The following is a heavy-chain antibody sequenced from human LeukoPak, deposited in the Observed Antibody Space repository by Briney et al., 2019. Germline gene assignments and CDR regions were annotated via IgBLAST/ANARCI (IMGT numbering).Heavy chain of an antibody. D-gene: IGHD3-10*01. CDR1: GGSISSYY. J-gene: IGHJ6*03. CDR3: ARVSVDRYYYGSGSSSLYYYMDV. V-gene: IGHV4-59*01. Sequence: SETLSLTCTVSGGSISSYYWSWIRQPPGKGLEWIGYIYYSGSTNYNPSLKSRVTISVDTSKNQFSLKLSSVTAADTAVYYCARVSVDRYYYGSGSSSLYYYMDVWGKGTTVTVSS. CDR2: IYYSGST.